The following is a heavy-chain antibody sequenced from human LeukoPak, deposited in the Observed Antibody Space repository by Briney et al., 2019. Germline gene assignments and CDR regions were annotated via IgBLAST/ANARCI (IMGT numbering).Heavy chain of an antibody. D-gene: IGHD6-19*01. V-gene: IGHV4-59*01. CDR1: GGSISSYY. Sequence: SETLSLTCTVSGGSISSYYWSWLRQPPGKGLEWIGYIYYSGSTNYNPSLKSRVTISVDTSKNQFSLKLSSVTAADTAVYYCARGHSGWYYFDYWGQGTLVTVSS. J-gene: IGHJ4*02. CDR3: ARGHSGWYYFDY. CDR2: IYYSGST.